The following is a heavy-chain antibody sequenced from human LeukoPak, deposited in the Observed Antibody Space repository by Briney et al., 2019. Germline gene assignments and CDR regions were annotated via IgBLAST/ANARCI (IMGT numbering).Heavy chain of an antibody. V-gene: IGHV3-49*03. J-gene: IGHJ4*02. Sequence: SLRLSCTASGFTFGDYAMSWFRQAPGKGLEWVSLIRDKAYGGTTEYAASVKGRFTISRDDSKNIAYLQANSLKTEDTAVYYCTRDCSSTNCFVDYWGQGTLVTVSS. CDR2: IRDKAYGGTT. D-gene: IGHD2-2*01. CDR1: GFTFGDYA. CDR3: TRDCSSTNCFVDY.